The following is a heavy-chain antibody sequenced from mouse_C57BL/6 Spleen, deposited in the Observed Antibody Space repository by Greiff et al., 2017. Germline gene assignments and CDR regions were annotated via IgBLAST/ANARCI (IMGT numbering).Heavy chain of an antibody. D-gene: IGHD1-2*01. V-gene: IGHV1-81*01. J-gene: IGHJ2*01. CDR1: GYTFTSYG. Sequence: QVQLQQSGAELARPGASVKLSCKASGYTFTSYGISWVKQRTGQGLEWIGEIYPRSGNTYYNEKFKGKATLTADKSSSTAYMELRSLTSEDSAVYFCARNYYGYRDFDYWGQGTPLTVSS. CDR3: ARNYYGYRDFDY. CDR2: IYPRSGNT.